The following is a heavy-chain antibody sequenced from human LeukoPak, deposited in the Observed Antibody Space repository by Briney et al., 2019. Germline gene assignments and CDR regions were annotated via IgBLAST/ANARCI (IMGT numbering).Heavy chain of an antibody. CDR1: GYTFTSYY. J-gene: IGHJ4*02. CDR2: INPSGGST. CDR3: ARSMQQQPQDY. Sequence: ASVKVSCKASGYTFTSYYMHWVRQAPGQGLEWMGIINPSGGSTSYAQKFQGRVNLTRDMSTSTVYMELSRLRSEDTAVYYCARSMQQQPQDYWGQGTLVTVSS. V-gene: IGHV1-46*01. D-gene: IGHD6-13*01.